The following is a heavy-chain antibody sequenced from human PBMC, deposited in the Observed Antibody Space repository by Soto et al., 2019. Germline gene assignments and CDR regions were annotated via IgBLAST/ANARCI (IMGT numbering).Heavy chain of an antibody. D-gene: IGHD3-10*01. CDR1: GYTFTSYG. V-gene: IGHV1-18*01. J-gene: IGHJ3*02. CDR3: ARNTYYGSGSYYNDAFDI. Sequence: ASVKVSCKASGYTFTSYGISWVRQAPGQGLEWMGWISAYNGNTNYAQKLQGRVTMTTDTSTSTAYMELRSLRSDDTAVYYCARNTYYGSGSYYNDAFDIWGQGTMVTVS. CDR2: ISAYNGNT.